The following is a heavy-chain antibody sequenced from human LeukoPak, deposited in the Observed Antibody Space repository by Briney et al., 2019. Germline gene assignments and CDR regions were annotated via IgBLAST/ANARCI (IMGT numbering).Heavy chain of an antibody. Sequence: GASVKVSCKVSGYTFTGYYMHWVRQAPGQGLEWMGWINPNSGGTNYAQKFQGRVTMTRDTSISTAYMELSRLRSDGTAVYYCARVPGRPDIAAAGSFDYWGQGTLVTVSS. D-gene: IGHD6-13*01. CDR1: GYTFTGYY. V-gene: IGHV1-2*02. J-gene: IGHJ4*02. CDR3: ARVPGRPDIAAAGSFDY. CDR2: INPNSGGT.